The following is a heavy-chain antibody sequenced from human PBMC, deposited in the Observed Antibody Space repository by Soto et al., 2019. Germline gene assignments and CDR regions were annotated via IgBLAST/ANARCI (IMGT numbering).Heavy chain of an antibody. D-gene: IGHD6-6*01. V-gene: IGHV1-3*01. Sequence: ASVKVSCKASGYTFTSYGINWVRQAPGQRLEWMGWINAANGDTKYSPKFQGRVTITRDTSASTAYMELSSLRSEDTAAYYCVRRHVSATRIDLFAPSGQRTLVT. CDR1: GYTFTSYG. CDR3: VRRHVSATRIDLFAP. J-gene: IGHJ5*02. CDR2: INAANGDT.